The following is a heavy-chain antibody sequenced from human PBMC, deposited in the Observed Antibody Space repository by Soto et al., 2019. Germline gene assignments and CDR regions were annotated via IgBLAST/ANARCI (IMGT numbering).Heavy chain of an antibody. J-gene: IGHJ3*02. CDR2: ISSSDSII. CDR3: ARHLKGGWDGGVPDAFDI. V-gene: IGHV3-11*01. D-gene: IGHD1-26*01. CDR1: GFTFSDYY. Sequence: QVQLVESGGGLVKPGGSLRLSCAASGFTFSDYYMSWIRQAPGKGLEWVSYISSSDSIIFYADSVKGRFTISRDNAKNSLYLQMNSLRAEDTAVYYCARHLKGGWDGGVPDAFDIWGQGTVVTVSS.